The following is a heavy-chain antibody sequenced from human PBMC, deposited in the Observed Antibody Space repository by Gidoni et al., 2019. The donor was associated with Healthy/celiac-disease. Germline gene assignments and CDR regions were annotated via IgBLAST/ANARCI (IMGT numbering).Heavy chain of an antibody. J-gene: IGHJ4*02. CDR1: GFTFGGYA. D-gene: IGHD2-2*01. CDR3: TSRYCSSTSCRGVFDY. V-gene: IGHV3-49*03. CDR2: IRSKAYGGTT. Sequence: EVQLVESGGGVVQPGRSLRISCTASGFTFGGYAMSWFRQAPGKGLEWVGFIRSKAYGGTTEYAASVKGRFTISRDDSKSIAYLQMNSLKTEDTAVYYCTSRYCSSTSCRGVFDYWGQGTLVTVSS.